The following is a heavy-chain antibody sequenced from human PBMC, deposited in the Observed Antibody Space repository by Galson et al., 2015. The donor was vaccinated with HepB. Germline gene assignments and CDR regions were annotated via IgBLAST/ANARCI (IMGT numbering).Heavy chain of an antibody. J-gene: IGHJ3*02. CDR2: IIPIFGTA. V-gene: IGHV1-69*13. CDR1: GGTFSSYA. CDR3: ASYDSSGGPDAFDI. Sequence: SVKVSCKASGGTFSSYAISWVRQAPGQGLEWMGGIIPIFGTANYAQKFQGRVTITADESTSTAYMELSSLRSEDTAVYYCASYDSSGGPDAFDIWGQGTMVTVS. D-gene: IGHD3-22*01.